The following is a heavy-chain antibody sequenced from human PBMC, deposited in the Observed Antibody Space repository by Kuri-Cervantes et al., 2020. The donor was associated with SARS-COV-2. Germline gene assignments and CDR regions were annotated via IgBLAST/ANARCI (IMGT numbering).Heavy chain of an antibody. J-gene: IGHJ3*02. CDR3: AKDREDIVVVPAAHSPDAFDI. D-gene: IGHD2-2*01. CDR2: ISSSSSYI. CDR1: GFTFSSYS. V-gene: IGHV3-21*04. Sequence: GGSLRLSCTASGFTFSSYSMNWVRQAPGKGLEWVSSISSSSSYIYYADSVTGRFTISRDNAKNSLYLQMNSLRAEDTAVYYCAKDREDIVVVPAAHSPDAFDIWGQGTMVTVSS.